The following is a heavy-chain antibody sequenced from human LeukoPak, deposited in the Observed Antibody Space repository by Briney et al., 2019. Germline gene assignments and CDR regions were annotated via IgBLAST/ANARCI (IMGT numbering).Heavy chain of an antibody. Sequence: ASVKVSCKTSGYSENFYGITWVRQVAGQGLEWMGWISAQHGQTEYAPNSQDRVTMTTDTSTSTAYMELRSLRSDDTAVYYCARDDYGDYVFVYWGQGTLVTVSS. J-gene: IGHJ4*02. CDR1: GYSENFYG. CDR3: ARDDYGDYVFVY. CDR2: ISAQHGQT. V-gene: IGHV1-18*01. D-gene: IGHD4-17*01.